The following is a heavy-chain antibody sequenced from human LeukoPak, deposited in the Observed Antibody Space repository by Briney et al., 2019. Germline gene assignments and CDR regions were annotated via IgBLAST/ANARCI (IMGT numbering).Heavy chain of an antibody. Sequence: RAGGSPRLSCAASGFTFSSYSMNWVRQAPGKGLEWVSSISSSSSYIYYADSVKGRFTISRDNAKNSLYLQMNSLRAEDTAVYYCARAVAGTSDYWGQGTLVTVSS. V-gene: IGHV3-21*01. CDR3: ARAVAGTSDY. D-gene: IGHD6-19*01. J-gene: IGHJ4*02. CDR2: ISSSSSYI. CDR1: GFTFSSYS.